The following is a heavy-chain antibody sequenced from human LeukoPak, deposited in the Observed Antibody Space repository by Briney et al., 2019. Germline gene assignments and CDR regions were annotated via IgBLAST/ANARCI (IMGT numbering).Heavy chain of an antibody. CDR1: GYTFTTYD. CDR2: IIPIFGTA. CDR3: ARVSYCGGDCYSG. J-gene: IGHJ4*02. V-gene: IGHV1-69*13. D-gene: IGHD2-21*02. Sequence: SVKGSCKAFGYTFTTYDITWVRQAPGQGLEWMGGIIPIFGTANYAQKFQGRVTITADESTSTAYMELSSLRSEDTAVYYCARVSYCGGDCYSGWGQGTLVTVSS.